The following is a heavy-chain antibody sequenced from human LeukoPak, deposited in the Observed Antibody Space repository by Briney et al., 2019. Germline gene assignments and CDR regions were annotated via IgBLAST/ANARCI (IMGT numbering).Heavy chain of an antibody. Sequence: PSETLSLTCTVSGGSISSSSYYWGWIRQPPGKGLEWIGSIYYSGSTYYNPSLKSRVTISVDTSKNQFSLKLSSVTAADTAVYYCARHQQTAGWVGGIKRDGGFDYWGQGTLVTVSS. D-gene: IGHD3-16*01. J-gene: IGHJ4*02. CDR2: IYYSGST. CDR1: GGSISSSSYY. CDR3: ARHQQTAGWVGGIKRDGGFDY. V-gene: IGHV4-39*01.